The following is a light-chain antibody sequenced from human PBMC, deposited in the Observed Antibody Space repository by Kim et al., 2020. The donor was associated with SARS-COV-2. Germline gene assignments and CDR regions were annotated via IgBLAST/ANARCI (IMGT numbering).Light chain of an antibody. CDR1: QRVSSTQ. CDR2: GAS. CDR3: QQYGGSPPYT. V-gene: IGKV3-20*01. Sequence: SPGESATLSCRASQRVSSTQLAWYQQKPGQAPRLLIYGASSRAAGIPDRFSGSGSGTAFTLTISRLEPEDFAVYYCQQYGGSPPYTFGQGTKLEI. J-gene: IGKJ2*01.